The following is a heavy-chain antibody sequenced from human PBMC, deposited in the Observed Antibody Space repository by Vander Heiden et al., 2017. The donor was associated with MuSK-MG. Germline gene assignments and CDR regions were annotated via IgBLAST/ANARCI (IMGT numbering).Heavy chain of an antibody. Sequence: EVQLVESGGDLVQPGGSLRLPCSASGLTVSNNYMTWVRQARGKGLECVTVVFTSGGTYYADSARGRFTISRDSSKNTLYLHMKSLRAEDTAVYYCARRSRDAFDIWCQGTMVTVSS. CDR1: GLTVSNNY. CDR3: ARRSRDAFDI. CDR2: VFTSGGT. V-gene: IGHV3-66*01. J-gene: IGHJ3*02.